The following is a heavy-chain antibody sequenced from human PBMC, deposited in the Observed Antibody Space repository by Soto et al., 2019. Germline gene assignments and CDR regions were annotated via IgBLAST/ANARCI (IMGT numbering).Heavy chain of an antibody. V-gene: IGHV4-4*02. D-gene: IGHD6-13*01. Sequence: SETLSLPWALCRGSLYGSNWWNWVRYPPGKGQEWIGENYHSGSTNYNQSLKSRVTISVDKSKNQVSLKLSSVPAADTAVYYCASCIAAAGGGGFCDPPGPAPLVTVSS. CDR1: RGSLYGSNW. J-gene: IGHJ5*02. CDR3: ASCIAAAGGGGFCDP. CDR2: NYHSGST.